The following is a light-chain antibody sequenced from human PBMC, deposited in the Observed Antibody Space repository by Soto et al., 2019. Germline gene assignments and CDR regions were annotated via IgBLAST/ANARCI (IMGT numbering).Light chain of an antibody. Sequence: EILVTQSPATLPLSXGERAILSCRASQSVVSNLAWFQQKPGQAPRLLLYGSSTGATGVPARFSGSGSGADFTLTISNLQSEDFAVYYCQQYTNGPPIPFGQGTRLDIK. CDR2: GSS. J-gene: IGKJ5*01. V-gene: IGKV3-15*01. CDR3: QQYTNGPPIP. CDR1: QSVVSN.